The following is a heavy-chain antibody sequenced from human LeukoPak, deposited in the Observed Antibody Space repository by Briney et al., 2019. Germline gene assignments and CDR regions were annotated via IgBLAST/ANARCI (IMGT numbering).Heavy chain of an antibody. Sequence: GASVKVSCKASGYTFTNYGISWVRQAPGQGLEWMGWMSIYNGNTDYAQKLRGRVTITPDTSTSTAYIELRSLRSDDTAVYYCASSRDGYNEGAFDIWGPGTMVTVSS. D-gene: IGHD5-24*01. J-gene: IGHJ3*02. CDR3: ASSRDGYNEGAFDI. V-gene: IGHV1-18*01. CDR1: GYTFTNYG. CDR2: MSIYNGNT.